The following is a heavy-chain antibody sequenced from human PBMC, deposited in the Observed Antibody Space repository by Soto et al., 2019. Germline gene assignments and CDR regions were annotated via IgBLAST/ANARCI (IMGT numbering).Heavy chain of an antibody. CDR2: IYHSGST. CDR3: PRVPGP. Sequence: PSETLSLTCTVSGGSISSGGYSWSWIRQPPGKGLEWIGYIYHSGSTYYNPSLKSRVTISVDRSKNQFSLKLSSVTAADTAVYYGPRVPGPGARGTSDTVSA. J-gene: IGHJ5*02. CDR1: GGSISSGGYS. V-gene: IGHV4-30-2*01.